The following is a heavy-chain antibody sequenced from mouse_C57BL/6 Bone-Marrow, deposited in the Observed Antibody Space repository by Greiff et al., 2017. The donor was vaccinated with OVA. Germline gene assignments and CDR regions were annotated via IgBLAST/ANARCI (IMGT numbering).Heavy chain of an antibody. CDR2: ISDGGSYT. D-gene: IGHD1-1*01. J-gene: IGHJ2*01. CDR3: ARAIYFYASSSDY. Sequence: EVKRVESGGGLVKPGGSLKLSCAASGFTFSSYAMSWVRQTPEKRLEWVATISDGGSYTYYPANVKGRFTISRDHAKNNLYLQMSHLKSEDTAMYYFARAIYFYASSSDYWGQGTTLTVSS. V-gene: IGHV5-4*03. CDR1: GFTFSSYA.